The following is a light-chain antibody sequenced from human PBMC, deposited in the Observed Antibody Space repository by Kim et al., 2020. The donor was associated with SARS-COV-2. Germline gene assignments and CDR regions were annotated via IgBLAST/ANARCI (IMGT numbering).Light chain of an antibody. CDR3: QQYNSYPLT. CDR1: QSISNW. CDR2: RAS. V-gene: IGKV1-5*03. Sequence: ASVGDRVTITCRASQSISNWLAWYQQKLGKAPNLLIYRASSLESGVPSRFSGSGSGTEFTLTISSLQPDDFATYYCQQYNSYPLTFGGGTKVDIK. J-gene: IGKJ4*01.